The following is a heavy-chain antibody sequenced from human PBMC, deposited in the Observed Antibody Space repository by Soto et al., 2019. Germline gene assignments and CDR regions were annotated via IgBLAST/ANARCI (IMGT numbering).Heavy chain of an antibody. CDR2: IHHSGST. Sequence: QVQLQESGPGLVKPSEILSLTCSVSGGSITSHYCSWFRQPPGKGLEWIGYIHHSGSTSYNPSLKSRVTMSVDTSKNQFSLKVSSVTAADTALYYCARQGFGQLHGLVDVWGPGTTVTVSS. J-gene: IGHJ6*02. V-gene: IGHV4-59*08. CDR3: ARQGFGQLHGLVDV. D-gene: IGHD3-10*01. CDR1: GGSITSHY.